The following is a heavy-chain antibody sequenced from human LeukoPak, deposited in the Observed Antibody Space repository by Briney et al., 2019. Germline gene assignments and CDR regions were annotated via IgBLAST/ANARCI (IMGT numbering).Heavy chain of an antibody. CDR1: GFSFSNYA. D-gene: IGHD3-3*01. CDR2: VSGSGGST. CDR3: AKDRVFGILIGGGFDY. Sequence: PGGSLRLSCAASGFSFSNYAMNWVRQAPGKGLEWVSGVSGSGGSTKYADSVKGRFTISRDNSKNTLYLQMSSLRVEDTAVYYCAKDRVFGILIGGGFDYWGQGTQLIVSS. V-gene: IGHV3-23*01. J-gene: IGHJ4*02.